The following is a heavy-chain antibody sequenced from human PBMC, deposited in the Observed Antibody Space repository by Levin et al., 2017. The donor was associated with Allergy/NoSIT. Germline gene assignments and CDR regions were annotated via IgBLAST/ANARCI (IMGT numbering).Heavy chain of an antibody. J-gene: IGHJ1*01. CDR3: ARLEATSDTGF. Sequence: GGSLRLSCAASRFTFSTYAMIWVRQAPGKGLEWVSAFSYDGGARYYTDSVRGRFTISRDNSKNTLYLQMNSLTVEDTAVYYCARLEATSDTGFWGQGTLVTVSS. CDR1: RFTFSTYA. CDR2: FSYDGGAR. V-gene: IGHV3-23*01.